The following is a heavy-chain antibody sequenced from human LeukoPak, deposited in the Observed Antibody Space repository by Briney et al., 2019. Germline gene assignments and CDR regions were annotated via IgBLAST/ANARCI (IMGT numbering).Heavy chain of an antibody. D-gene: IGHD2-21*01. CDR3: TIGVFPNY. CDR1: GFTFGDYA. J-gene: IGHJ4*02. CDR2: IRSKAYGGTT. V-gene: IGHV3-49*04. Sequence: GGSLRLSCTASGFTFGDYAMSWVRQAPGKGLEWVGFIRSKAYGGTTEYAASVKGRFPISRDDSKSIAYLQMNSLKTEDTAVYYCTIGVFPNYWGQGTLVTVSS.